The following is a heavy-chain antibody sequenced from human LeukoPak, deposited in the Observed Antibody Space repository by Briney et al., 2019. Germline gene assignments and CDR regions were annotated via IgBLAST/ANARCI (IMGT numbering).Heavy chain of an antibody. D-gene: IGHD2-21*02. CDR3: ARSMVTTDRNFDH. CDR1: GGSITSSPYH. V-gene: IGHV4-39*07. Sequence: SETLSLTCTVSGGSITSSPYHWAWIRQPPGRGPEWIATVSHSGATQYNPSLTSRVAISLDTSKNLFSLSLNSVTAADTAVFYCARSMVTTDRNFDHWGQGTLVTVSS. J-gene: IGHJ4*02. CDR2: VSHSGAT.